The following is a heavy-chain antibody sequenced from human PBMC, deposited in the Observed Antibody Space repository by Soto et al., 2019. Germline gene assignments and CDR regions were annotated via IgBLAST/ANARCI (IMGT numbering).Heavy chain of an antibody. V-gene: IGHV4-59*08. CDR2: IYYTGST. J-gene: IGHJ6*04. Sequence: SETLSLTCTVSGGSISNYYWSWIRQPPGKRLEWIGYIYYTGSTNYNPSLKSRVTISVDTSEHQFSLKLSSVTATDTAVYYCARQGARDAYYYFMDVWGKGTTVTVSS. CDR1: GGSISNYY. CDR3: ARQGARDAYYYFMDV.